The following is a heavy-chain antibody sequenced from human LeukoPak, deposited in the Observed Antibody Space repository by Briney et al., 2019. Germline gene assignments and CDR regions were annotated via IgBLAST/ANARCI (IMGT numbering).Heavy chain of an antibody. D-gene: IGHD5-12*01. CDR1: GFTFSTYA. J-gene: IGHJ4*02. Sequence: GGSLRLSCAASGFTFSTYAMGWVRQAPGKGLEWVSLISGGRGSTYYADSVKGRFTISRDNSKNTLYLQMNSLRAEDTALYYCAKAAYNGYGWDYFDYRGQGTLVTVSS. V-gene: IGHV3-23*01. CDR2: ISGGRGST. CDR3: AKAAYNGYGWDYFDY.